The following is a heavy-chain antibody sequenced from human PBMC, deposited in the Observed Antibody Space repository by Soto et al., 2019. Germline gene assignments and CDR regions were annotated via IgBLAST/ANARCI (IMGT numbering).Heavy chain of an antibody. CDR1: GFTLSNVW. D-gene: IGHD3-22*01. Sequence: GGSLRLSCAASGFTLSNVWMTWVRRAPGKGLEWVGRIKSEIEGGTTDYAAPVKGRFTISRDDSKNTLYLQMNSLKTEDTAVYYCTTDRRITMIEVDAFDIWGQGTMVTVSS. V-gene: IGHV3-15*01. J-gene: IGHJ3*02. CDR2: IKSEIEGGTT. CDR3: TTDRRITMIEVDAFDI.